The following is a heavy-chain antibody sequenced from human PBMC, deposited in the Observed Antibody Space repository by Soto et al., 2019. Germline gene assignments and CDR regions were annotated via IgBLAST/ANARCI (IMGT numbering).Heavy chain of an antibody. J-gene: IGHJ5*02. CDR2: ISYDGSNK. D-gene: IGHD3-3*01. Sequence: ESGGGVVQPGRSLRLSCAASGFTFSSYGMHWVRQAPGKGLEWVAVISYDGSNKYYADSVKGRFTISRDNSKNTLYLQMNSLRAEDTAVYYCAKDPGVVKEYNWFDPWGQGTLVTVSS. CDR3: AKDPGVVKEYNWFDP. CDR1: GFTFSSYG. V-gene: IGHV3-30*18.